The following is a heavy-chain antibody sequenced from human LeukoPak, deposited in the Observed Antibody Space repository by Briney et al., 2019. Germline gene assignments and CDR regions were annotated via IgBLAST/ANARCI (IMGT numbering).Heavy chain of an antibody. V-gene: IGHV1-2*02. J-gene: IGHJ4*02. CDR2: INCNSGDT. CDR1: GFTFSSYG. CDR3: ARGPLGAANDY. Sequence: GGSLRLSCAASGFTFSSYGMHWVRQAPGQGLGWMGWINCNSGDTKNAQKFLGRVTMTRDTSISTAYMELSRLRSDDTAVYYCARGPLGAANDYWGQGTLVTVSS. D-gene: IGHD6-25*01.